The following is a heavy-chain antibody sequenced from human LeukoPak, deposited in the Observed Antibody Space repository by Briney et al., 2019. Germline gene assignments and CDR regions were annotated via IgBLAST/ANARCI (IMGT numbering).Heavy chain of an antibody. CDR2: ISGSGGST. Sequence: ETLSLTCTVSGGSISSSTYYWGWVRQAPGKGLEWVSAISGSGGSTYYADSVKGRFTISRDNSKNTLYLQMNSLRAEDTAVYYCAKRGDIVVVPAALEEGFDYWGQGTLVTVSS. D-gene: IGHD2-2*01. CDR3: AKRGDIVVVPAALEEGFDY. V-gene: IGHV3-23*01. J-gene: IGHJ4*02. CDR1: GGSISSSTYY.